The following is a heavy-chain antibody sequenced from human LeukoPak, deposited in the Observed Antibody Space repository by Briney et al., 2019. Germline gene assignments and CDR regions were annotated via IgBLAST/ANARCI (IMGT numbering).Heavy chain of an antibody. Sequence: PGRSLRLSCTASGFTFGDYAMSWFRQAPGKGLEWVGFIRSKAYGGTTEYAASVKGRFTISRDDSKSIAYLQMNSLKTEDTAVYHCTRDPGVTIFGVVPPPDYWGQGTLVTVSS. V-gene: IGHV3-49*03. D-gene: IGHD3-3*01. CDR2: IRSKAYGGTT. CDR3: TRDPGVTIFGVVPPPDY. CDR1: GFTFGDYA. J-gene: IGHJ4*02.